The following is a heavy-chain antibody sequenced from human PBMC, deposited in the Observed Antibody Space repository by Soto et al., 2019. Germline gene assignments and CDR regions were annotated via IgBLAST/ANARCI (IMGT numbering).Heavy chain of an antibody. Sequence: KVCCKASGGTFSSYAIIWVRHAPGQGLEWMGGIIPIFGTANYAQKFQGRVTITADKSTSTAYMELSSLRSEDTAVYYCAAETFITMIGNWFDPWGQGTLVTVSS. D-gene: IGHD3-22*01. CDR2: IIPIFGTA. CDR1: GGTFSSYA. V-gene: IGHV1-69*06. CDR3: AAETFITMIGNWFDP. J-gene: IGHJ5*02.